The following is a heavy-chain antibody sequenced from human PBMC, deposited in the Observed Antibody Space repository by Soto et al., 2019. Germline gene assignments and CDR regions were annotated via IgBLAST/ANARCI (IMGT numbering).Heavy chain of an antibody. V-gene: IGHV1-8*01. CDR3: AKVQLFLRYYLDY. D-gene: IGHD3-9*01. Sequence: ASVKVSCKASGYTFTSYDINWVRQATGQGLEWMGWMNPNSGNTGYAQKFQERVTMTRDMSTSTAYMELSSLRSEDTAVYYCAKVQLFLRYYLDYWGQGTLVTVSS. CDR1: GYTFTSYD. CDR2: MNPNSGNT. J-gene: IGHJ4*02.